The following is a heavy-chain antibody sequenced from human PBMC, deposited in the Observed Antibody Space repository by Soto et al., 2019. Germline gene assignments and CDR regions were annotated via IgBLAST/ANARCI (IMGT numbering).Heavy chain of an antibody. Sequence: GESLKISCKGSGYSFTSYWIGWVRQMPGKGLEWMGIIYPGDSDTRYSPSFQGQVTISADKSISTAYLQWSSLKASDTAMYYCAKGPHTNVGWPYYFESWGQGVPVTVSS. CDR2: IYPGDSDT. D-gene: IGHD6-19*01. CDR3: AKGPHTNVGWPYYFES. CDR1: GYSFTSYW. V-gene: IGHV5-51*01. J-gene: IGHJ4*02.